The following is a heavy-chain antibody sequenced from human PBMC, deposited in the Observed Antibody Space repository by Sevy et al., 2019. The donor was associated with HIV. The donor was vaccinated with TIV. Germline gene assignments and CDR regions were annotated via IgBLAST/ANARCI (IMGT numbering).Heavy chain of an antibody. CDR1: GFTFSDYY. CDR2: ISSRRSYT. Sequence: GGSLRLSCAASGFTFSDYYMTWIRQAPGKGLEWISYISSRRSYTNYADSVKGRFTIPRDNAKNSLYLQMNSLRAEDAAVYYCARCRVVAADYYFDYWGRGTLVTVSS. CDR3: ARCRVVAADYYFDY. D-gene: IGHD1-26*01. J-gene: IGHJ4*02. V-gene: IGHV3-11*06.